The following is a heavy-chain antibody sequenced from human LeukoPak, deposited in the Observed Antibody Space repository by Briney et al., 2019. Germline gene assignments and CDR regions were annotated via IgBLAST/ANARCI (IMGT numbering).Heavy chain of an antibody. CDR1: GFTFSSCG. CDR2: ISYDGSNK. CDR3: ARDPGRVWFGAFDI. V-gene: IGHV3-30*19. Sequence: GGSLRLSCAASGFTFSSCGFHWVRQAPGKGLEWVAVISYDGSNKYYADSVRGRFTISRDNSKNTLYLQMNSLRAEDTAVYYCARDPGRVWFGAFDIWGQGTMVTVSS. J-gene: IGHJ3*02. D-gene: IGHD3-10*01.